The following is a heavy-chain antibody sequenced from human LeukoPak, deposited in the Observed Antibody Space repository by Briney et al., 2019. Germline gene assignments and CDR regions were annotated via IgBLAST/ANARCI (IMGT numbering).Heavy chain of an antibody. D-gene: IGHD2-15*01. CDR3: VRGYSFGPYGMDD. J-gene: IGHJ6*02. Sequence: GGSLRLSWSASGSPFSSNAMRWVRQAPRKGLEYVSAISDSGGSTYYADSVKGTFTISRDNSKNTLYLQMSSLRAEDTAVYFCVRGYSFGPYGMDDWGQGTTVTVSS. CDR2: ISDSGGST. CDR1: GSPFSSNA. V-gene: IGHV3-64D*09.